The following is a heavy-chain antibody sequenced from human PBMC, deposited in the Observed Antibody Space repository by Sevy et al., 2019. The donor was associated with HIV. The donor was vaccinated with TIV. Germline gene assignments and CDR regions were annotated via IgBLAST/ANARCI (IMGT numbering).Heavy chain of an antibody. J-gene: IGHJ3*02. D-gene: IGHD6-13*01. CDR3: AKDRVWELGDAFDI. CDR2: LSGSGGST. Sequence: GGSLRLSCAASGFTFSSYAMNWVRQAPGKGLEWVSGLSGSGGSTNYADSVKGRFTIPRDNSKNTLYLQMSSLRAEDTAVYYCAKDRVWELGDAFDIWGQGTMVTVSS. CDR1: GFTFSSYA. V-gene: IGHV3-23*01.